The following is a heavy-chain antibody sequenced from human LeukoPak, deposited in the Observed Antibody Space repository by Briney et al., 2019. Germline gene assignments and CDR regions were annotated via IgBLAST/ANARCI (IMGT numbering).Heavy chain of an antibody. CDR2: FNHSGST. CDR1: GGSFSGYY. CDR3: ARDLQDSNPGVWFDP. Sequence: PSETLSLTCAVYGGSFSGYYWSWIRQPPGKGLEWIGEFNHSGSTNYNPSLKSRVTISVDTSKNQFSLKLSSVTAADTAVYYCARDLQDSNPGVWFDPWGQGTLVTVSS. D-gene: IGHD1-14*01. J-gene: IGHJ5*02. V-gene: IGHV4-34*01.